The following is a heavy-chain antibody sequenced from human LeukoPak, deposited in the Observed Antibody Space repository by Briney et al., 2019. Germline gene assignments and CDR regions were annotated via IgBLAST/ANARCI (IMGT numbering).Heavy chain of an antibody. Sequence: PGGSLTLSCAASGFTFSSYWMSWIRQAPGKGLEWVANINQDGSEKYYVDSVKGRFTISRDNAESSLFLHMNRLRAEDTDVYYCEKYCCHNGAYPHWGQGTLVTVSS. CDR2: INQDGSEK. J-gene: IGHJ4*02. CDR3: EKYCCHNGAYPH. V-gene: IGHV3-7*02. D-gene: IGHD2-8*01. CDR1: GFTFSSYW.